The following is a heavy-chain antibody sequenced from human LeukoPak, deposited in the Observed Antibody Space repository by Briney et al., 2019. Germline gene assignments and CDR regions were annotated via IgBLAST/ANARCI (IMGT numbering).Heavy chain of an antibody. CDR1: GFTVSDTY. CDR3: ATKYGEN. J-gene: IGHJ4*02. CDR2: FWIDGTT. D-gene: IGHD4/OR15-4a*01. Sequence: GGSLRLSCVASGFTVSDTYMSWVRQAPGKGREYVSVFWIDGTTHHADSVKGRFTISRDSSKNTLYLQMNSLRPEDTAVYYCATKYGENWGQGTLVTVSS. V-gene: IGHV3-66*02.